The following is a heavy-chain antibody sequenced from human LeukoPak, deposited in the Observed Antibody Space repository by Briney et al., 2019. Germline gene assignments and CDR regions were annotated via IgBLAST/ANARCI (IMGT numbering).Heavy chain of an antibody. J-gene: IGHJ3*02. D-gene: IGHD3-22*01. CDR2: IYYSGST. V-gene: IGHV4-59*08. Sequence: SETLSLTCTVSGGSISSYYWSWIRQPPGKGLEWIGYIYYSGSTNYNPSLKSRVTISVDTSKNQFSLKLSSVTAADTAVYYCARRPHYYDSSGYYRPHAFDIWGQGTMVIVSS. CDR1: GGSISSYY. CDR3: ARRPHYYDSSGYYRPHAFDI.